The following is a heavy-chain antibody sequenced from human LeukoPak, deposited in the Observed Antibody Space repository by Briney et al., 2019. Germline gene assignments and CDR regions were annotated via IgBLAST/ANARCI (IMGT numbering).Heavy chain of an antibody. CDR3: ARTGYCSSTSCYAREDIDAFDI. CDR2: IIPIFGTA. J-gene: IGHJ3*02. CDR1: GGTFSSYA. V-gene: IGHV1-69*06. D-gene: IGHD2-2*03. Sequence: ASVKVSCKASGGTFSSYAISWVRQAPGQGLEWMGGIIPIFGTANYAQKFQGRVTITADKSTSTAYMELSSLRSEDTAVYYCARTGYCSSTSCYAREDIDAFDIWGQGTMVTVSS.